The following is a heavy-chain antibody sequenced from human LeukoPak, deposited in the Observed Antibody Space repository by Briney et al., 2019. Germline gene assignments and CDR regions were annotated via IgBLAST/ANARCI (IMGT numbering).Heavy chain of an antibody. D-gene: IGHD3-10*01. CDR1: GFTFSRYN. J-gene: IGHJ4*02. CDR2: ISSSSSTI. CDR3: ARDYGSHGEYFDY. Sequence: GGSLRLSCAASGFTFSRYNMNWVRQAPGEGLEWDSYISSSSSTIYYAASVKGRFTISRDNAKNSLYLQVNSLRDEDTAVYYCARDYGSHGEYFDYWGQGTLVTVSS. V-gene: IGHV3-48*02.